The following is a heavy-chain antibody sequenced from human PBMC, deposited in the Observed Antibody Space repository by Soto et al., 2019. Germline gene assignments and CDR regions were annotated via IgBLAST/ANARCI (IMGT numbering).Heavy chain of an antibody. Sequence: ASVKVSCKASGYTFTSYGISWVRQAPGQGLEWMGWISAYNGNTNYAQKLQGRVTMTTDTSTSTAYMELRSLRSDDTAVYYCARAVLAYDFRKDYYYGMDFWGQGTKVTVSS. V-gene: IGHV1-18*01. CDR2: ISAYNGNT. J-gene: IGHJ6*02. CDR3: ARAVLAYDFRKDYYYGMDF. CDR1: GYTFTSYG. D-gene: IGHD3-3*01.